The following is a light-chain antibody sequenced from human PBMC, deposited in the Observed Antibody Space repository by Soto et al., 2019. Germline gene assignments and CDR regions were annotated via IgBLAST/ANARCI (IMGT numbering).Light chain of an antibody. CDR3: AAWDDSLNGLL. Sequence: QSVLTQPPSASGSPGQSVAISCTGTSSDVGGYNYVSWYQQHPGKAPKLMIYEANKRPSGVPDRFSGSKSGTSASLAISGLQSEDEADYYCAAWDDSLNGLLFGGGTKLTVL. CDR2: EAN. J-gene: IGLJ2*01. V-gene: IGLV2-8*01. CDR1: SSDVGGYNY.